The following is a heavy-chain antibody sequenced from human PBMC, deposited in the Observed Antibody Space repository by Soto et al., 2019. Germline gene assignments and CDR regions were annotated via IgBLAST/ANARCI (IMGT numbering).Heavy chain of an antibody. Sequence: SETLSLTCTVSGGSVTNSSYYWGWIRQSPGKGLEWIGSVYYRRRSYSKSSVKRRVTISVDTSKNQFLLNLNFVTASDTAVYFCVSQRTTVITQGYFDYWGQGALVTVSS. J-gene: IGHJ4*02. CDR2: VYYRRRS. D-gene: IGHD1-20*01. CDR3: VSQRTTVITQGYFDY. CDR1: GGSVTNSSYY. V-gene: IGHV4-39*01.